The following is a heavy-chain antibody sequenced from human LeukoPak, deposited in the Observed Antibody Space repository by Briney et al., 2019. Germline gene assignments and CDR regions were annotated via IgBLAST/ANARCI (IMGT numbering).Heavy chain of an antibody. CDR1: GYTFTSYA. J-gene: IGHJ4*02. CDR3: ANLYSSSPKVDY. V-gene: IGHV1-3*01. Sequence: ASVKVSCKASGYTFTSYAMHWVRQAPGQRLEWMGWINAGNGNTKYSQKFQGRVTITRDTSASTAYMGLSSLRSEDTAVYYCANLYSSSPKVDYWGQGTLVTVSS. D-gene: IGHD6-13*01. CDR2: INAGNGNT.